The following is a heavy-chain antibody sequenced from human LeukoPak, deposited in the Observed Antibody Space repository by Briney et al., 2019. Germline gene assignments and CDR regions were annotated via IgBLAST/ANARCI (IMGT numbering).Heavy chain of an antibody. CDR1: GLSFSSFA. Sequence: GGSLRLSCAASGLSFSSFAMSWVRQDPARGLEWVSSIRGNGDTFYADSVKGRFTLYSDSSRNTVYFQLNNLRVEDTAIYYCARASWVSTTDAVRWGQGTLVTVSS. D-gene: IGHD1-14*01. CDR2: IRGNGDT. J-gene: IGHJ4*02. V-gene: IGHV3-23*01. CDR3: ARASWVSTTDAVR.